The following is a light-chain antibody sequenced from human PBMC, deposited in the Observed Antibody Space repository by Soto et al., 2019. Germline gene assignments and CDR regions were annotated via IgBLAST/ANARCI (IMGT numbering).Light chain of an antibody. Sequence: EIVLTQSPGTLSLSPGERATLSCRASQGVISTHLAWYQQKPGQAPRFLIYGASTRATGIPDRFSGSGSGTDFTLTISRLEPEDFAVYYCQQYGTSPGTFGQGTRLEIK. J-gene: IGKJ5*01. CDR3: QQYGTSPGT. CDR2: GAS. V-gene: IGKV3-20*01. CDR1: QGVISTH.